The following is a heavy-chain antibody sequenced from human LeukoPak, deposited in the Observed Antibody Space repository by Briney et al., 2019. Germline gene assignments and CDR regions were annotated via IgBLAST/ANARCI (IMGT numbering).Heavy chain of an antibody. V-gene: IGHV1-24*01. CDR1: GYTLTELS. Sequence: GASVKVSCKVSGYTLTELSMHWVRQAPGKGLEWMGGFDPEDGETIYAQKFQGRVTMTEDTSTDTAYMELSSLRSEDTAVYYCARDRWDDFWRTEYYYYYMDVWGKGTTVTVSS. D-gene: IGHD3-3*01. CDR3: ARDRWDDFWRTEYYYYYMDV. J-gene: IGHJ6*03. CDR2: FDPEDGET.